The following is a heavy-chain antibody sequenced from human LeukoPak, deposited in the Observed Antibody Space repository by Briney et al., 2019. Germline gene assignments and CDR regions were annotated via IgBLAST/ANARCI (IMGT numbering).Heavy chain of an antibody. V-gene: IGHV1-18*01. CDR1: GYTFTSYG. J-gene: IGHJ4*02. Sequence: ASVKVSCKASGYTFTSYGISWVRQAPGQGLEWMGWISAYNGNTNYAQKLQGRVTMTTDTSTSTAYMELRSLRSDDAAVYYCARVATRKWELLYYFDYWGQGTLVTVSS. CDR3: ARVATRKWELLYYFDY. D-gene: IGHD1-26*01. CDR2: ISAYNGNT.